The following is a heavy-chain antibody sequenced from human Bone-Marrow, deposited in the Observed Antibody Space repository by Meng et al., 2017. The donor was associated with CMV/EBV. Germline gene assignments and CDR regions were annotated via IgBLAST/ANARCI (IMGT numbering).Heavy chain of an antibody. J-gene: IGHJ5*02. V-gene: IGHV4-39*07. CDR3: SRVGYYYDSSGPSRWVDP. CDR1: GGSISSSSYY. CDR2: INHSGST. Sequence: GSLRLSCTVSGGSISSSSYYWGWIRQPPGKGLEWIGEINHSGSTNYNPSLKSRVTISVDTSKNQFSLKLSSVTAADTAVYYCSRVGYYYDSSGPSRWVDPWGQGTLVTVSS. D-gene: IGHD3-22*01.